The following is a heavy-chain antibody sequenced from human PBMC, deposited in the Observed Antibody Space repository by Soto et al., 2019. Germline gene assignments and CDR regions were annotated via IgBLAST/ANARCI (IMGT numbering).Heavy chain of an antibody. D-gene: IGHD2-15*01. CDR2: IIPIFGTA. CDR1: GGTFSSYA. CDR3: ARDLGVVDSGTYYYYGMDV. Sequence: SVKVSCKASGGTFSSYAISSVRQAPGQGLEWMGGIIPIFGTANYAQKFQGRVTITADESTSTAYMELSSLRSEDTAVYYCARDLGVVDSGTYYYYGMDVWGQGTTVTVSS. V-gene: IGHV1-69*13. J-gene: IGHJ6*02.